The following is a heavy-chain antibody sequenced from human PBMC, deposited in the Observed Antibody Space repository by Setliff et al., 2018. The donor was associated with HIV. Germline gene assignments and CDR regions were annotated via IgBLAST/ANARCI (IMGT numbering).Heavy chain of an antibody. CDR2: ISSSGSTI. V-gene: IGHV3-11*04. J-gene: IGHJ6*02. CDR1: GFTFSDYY. D-gene: IGHD4-17*01. Sequence: PGGSLRLSCAASGFTFSDYYMSWIRQAPGKGLEWVLYISSSGSTIYYADSVKGRFTISRDNAKNSLYLQMNSLRAEDTAVYYCARDHRDYGRPYYYAMDVWGQGTTVTVSS. CDR3: ARDHRDYGRPYYYAMDV.